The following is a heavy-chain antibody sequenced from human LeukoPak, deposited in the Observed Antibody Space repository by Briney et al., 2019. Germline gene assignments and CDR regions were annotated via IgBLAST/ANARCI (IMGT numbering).Heavy chain of an antibody. D-gene: IGHD5-12*01. V-gene: IGHV3-30*18. CDR3: AKDREGGGYDLTFDY. CDR1: GFTFSSYG. CDR2: ISYDGSNK. Sequence: GGSLRLSCAASGFTFSSYGMHWVRQAPGKGLEWVAVISYDGSNKYYADSVKGRFTISRDNSKNTLYLQMNSLRAEDTAVYYCAKDREGGGYDLTFDYWGQGTLVTVSS. J-gene: IGHJ4*02.